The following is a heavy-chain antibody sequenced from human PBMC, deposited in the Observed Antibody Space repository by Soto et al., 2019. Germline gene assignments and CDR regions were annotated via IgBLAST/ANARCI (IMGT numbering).Heavy chain of an antibody. V-gene: IGHV3-21*01. J-gene: IGHJ3*02. CDR3: VRVGNGSSTPLDI. CDR2: ITSASDYI. D-gene: IGHD1-26*01. CDR1: GFMFTRST. Sequence: VGSLRLSCVASGFMFTRSTMNWVRQAPGKGLEWVSSITSASDYIFYADSVKGRFTISRDNAKNSLYLQMNSLRAEDTAVYYCVRVGNGSSTPLDIWGQGTMVTVSS.